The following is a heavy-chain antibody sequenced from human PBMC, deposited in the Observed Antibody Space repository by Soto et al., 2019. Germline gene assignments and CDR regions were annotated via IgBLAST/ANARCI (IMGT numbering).Heavy chain of an antibody. CDR3: AREEGRGYSGSLWVY. CDR1: GFTVSSTY. Sequence: WSLRLSCAASGFTVSSTYMSWVRHAPGKVLEWVSVIYSGGSTYYADSVKGRFTISRDNSKNTLYLQMNSLRAEDTAVYYCAREEGRGYSGSLWVYWGQGTLVTVSS. D-gene: IGHD1-26*01. CDR2: IYSGGST. J-gene: IGHJ4*02. V-gene: IGHV3-53*01.